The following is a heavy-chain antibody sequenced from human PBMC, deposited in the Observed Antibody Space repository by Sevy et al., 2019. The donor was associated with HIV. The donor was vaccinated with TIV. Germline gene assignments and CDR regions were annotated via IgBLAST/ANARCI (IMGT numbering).Heavy chain of an antibody. CDR3: AKAPLYSSSSIRDYYYGMDV. Sequence: GGSLRLSCAASGFTFSSYAMSWVRQAPGKGLEWVSAISGSGGSTYYAGSVKGRFTISRDNSKNTLYMQTNSLGAEDTAVYYCAKAPLYSSSSIRDYYYGMDVWGQGTTVTVSS. J-gene: IGHJ6*02. CDR1: GFTFSSYA. CDR2: ISGSGGST. D-gene: IGHD6-6*01. V-gene: IGHV3-23*01.